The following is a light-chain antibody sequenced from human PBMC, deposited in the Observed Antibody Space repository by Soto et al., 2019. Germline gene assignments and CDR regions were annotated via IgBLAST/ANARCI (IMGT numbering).Light chain of an antibody. Sequence: DIQMTQSPSTLSASVGDRVTITCRASQSISSWLAWYQQKPGKAPKLLIYKASRVESGVPSRFSGSGSGTEFTLTISSLQPDDFATYYCQQYNSYWTFGQGTKLEIK. CDR1: QSISSW. CDR2: KAS. V-gene: IGKV1-5*03. J-gene: IGKJ2*01. CDR3: QQYNSYWT.